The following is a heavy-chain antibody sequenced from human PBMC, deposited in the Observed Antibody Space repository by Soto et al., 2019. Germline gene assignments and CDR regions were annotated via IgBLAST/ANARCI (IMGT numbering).Heavy chain of an antibody. J-gene: IGHJ3*02. D-gene: IGHD2-2*01. CDR2: ISSSGSTI. CDR1: GFTFSDYY. Sequence: PGGSLRLSFAASGFTFSDYYMSWIRQAPGKGLEWVSYISSSGSTIYYADSVKGRFTISRDNSKKSLYLQMNSLRAEDTAVYYCARATLIRYCSSTSCCTDAFDXWGQGTMVTVS. CDR3: ARATLIRYCSSTSCCTDAFDX. V-gene: IGHV3-11*01.